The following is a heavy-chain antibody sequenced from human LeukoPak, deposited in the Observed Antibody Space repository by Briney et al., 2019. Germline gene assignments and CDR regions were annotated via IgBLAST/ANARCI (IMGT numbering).Heavy chain of an antibody. CDR2: ISSSSSTT. CDR1: GSTFSSYS. J-gene: IGHJ1*01. V-gene: IGHV3-48*01. Sequence: GGSLRLSCAASGSTFSSYSMNWVRQAPGKGLEWVSYISSSSSTTYYADSVKGRFTISRDNAKNSLYLQMNSLRAEDTAVYYCARDHEQWLVYPEYFQHWGQGTLVTVSS. CDR3: ARDHEQWLVYPEYFQH. D-gene: IGHD6-19*01.